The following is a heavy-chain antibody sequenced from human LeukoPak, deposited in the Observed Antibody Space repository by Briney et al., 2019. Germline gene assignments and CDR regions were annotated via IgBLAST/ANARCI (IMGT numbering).Heavy chain of an antibody. CDR3: ARDKQLDWAHYYYYYMDV. J-gene: IGHJ6*03. V-gene: IGHV1-2*02. CDR2: INPNSGGT. D-gene: IGHD1-1*01. Sequence: GASVKVSCKASGYTFTSYGISWVQQAPGQGLEWMGWINPNSGGTNYAQKFQGRVTMTRDTSISTAYMELSRLTSDDTAVYYCARDKQLDWAHYYYYYMDVWGKGTPVTVSS. CDR1: GYTFTSYG.